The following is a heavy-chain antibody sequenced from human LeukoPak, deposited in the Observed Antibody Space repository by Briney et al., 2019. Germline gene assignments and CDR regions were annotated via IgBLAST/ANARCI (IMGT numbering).Heavy chain of an antibody. CDR3: ARDGLERDILTGYSPYYYYGMDV. J-gene: IGHJ6*02. Sequence: PGGSLRLSCAASGFTFSSYWMSWVRQAPGKGLEWVANIKQDGSEKYYVDSVKGRFTISRDNAKNSLYLQMNSLRAEDTAVYYCARDGLERDILTGYSPYYYYGMDVWGQGTTVTVSS. CDR2: IKQDGSEK. CDR1: GFTFSSYW. D-gene: IGHD3-9*01. V-gene: IGHV3-7*01.